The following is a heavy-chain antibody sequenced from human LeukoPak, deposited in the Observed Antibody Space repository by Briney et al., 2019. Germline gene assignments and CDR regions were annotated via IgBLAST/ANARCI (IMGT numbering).Heavy chain of an antibody. J-gene: IGHJ4*02. CDR2: MYYSGSP. CDR1: GGSVSSGDYY. Sequence: SQTLSLTCTVSGGSVSSGDYYWSWIRQPPGKGLEWIGYMYYSGSPYYNPSLKSRVTISVDTSKNQFSLRLSSVTAADTAVYYCVRRMVGAIRPFDYWGQGTQVTVSS. CDR3: VRRMVGAIRPFDY. V-gene: IGHV4-30-4*01. D-gene: IGHD1-26*01.